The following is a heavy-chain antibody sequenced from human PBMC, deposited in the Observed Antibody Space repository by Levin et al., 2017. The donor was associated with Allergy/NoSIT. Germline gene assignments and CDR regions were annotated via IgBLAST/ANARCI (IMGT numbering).Heavy chain of an antibody. CDR1: GYTFTSYG. CDR2: ISAYNGNT. V-gene: IGHV1-18*01. D-gene: IGHD5-18*01. CDR3: ARDTGMGYSYGLYYFDY. J-gene: IGHJ4*02. Sequence: ASVKVSCKASGYTFTSYGISWVRQAPGQGLEWMGWISAYNGNTNYAQKLQGRVTMTTDTSTSTAYMELRSLRSDDTAVYYCARDTGMGYSYGLYYFDYWGQGTLVTVSS.